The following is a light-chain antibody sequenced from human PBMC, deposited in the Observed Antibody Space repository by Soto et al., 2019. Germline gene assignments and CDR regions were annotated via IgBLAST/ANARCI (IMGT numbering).Light chain of an antibody. CDR2: EVS. CDR3: FSYTTSSTLV. V-gene: IGLV2-14*01. J-gene: IGLJ3*02. CDR1: SSDVGGYNY. Sequence: QSALTQPASVSGSPGQSITISCTGTSSDVGGYNYVSWYQQHPAKSPKLMIYEVSNRPSGVSHRFSGSKSGNTASLTISGLQAEDEADYYCFSYTTSSTLVFGGVTKVTVL.